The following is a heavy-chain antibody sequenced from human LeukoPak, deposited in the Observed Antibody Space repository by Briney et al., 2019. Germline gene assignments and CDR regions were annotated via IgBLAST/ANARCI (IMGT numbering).Heavy chain of an antibody. J-gene: IGHJ4*02. CDR1: GGSISSYY. V-gene: IGHV4-59*01. Sequence: SETLSLTCTVSGGSISSYYWSWIRQPPGKGLEWIGYIYYSGSTNYNPSLKSRVTISVDTPKNQFSLNLSSVTAADTAVYYCARGRGFSYGATTGFDYWGQGTLVTVSS. CDR3: ARGRGFSYGATTGFDY. CDR2: IYYSGST. D-gene: IGHD5-18*01.